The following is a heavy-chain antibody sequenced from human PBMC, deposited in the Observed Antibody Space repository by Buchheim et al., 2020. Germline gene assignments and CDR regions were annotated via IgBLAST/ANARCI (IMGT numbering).Heavy chain of an antibody. CDR3: ARGFDDYSNSRFFYYYMDI. J-gene: IGHJ6*03. CDR1: GFTFTSYA. D-gene: IGHD4-11*01. V-gene: IGHV1-3*04. Sequence: QVQLVQSGAEVKKPGASVKVSCKASGFTFTSYAIHWVRQAPGQRLEWMGWINTGIGNTKYSPKFQGRVNITRDTSATPAYMELNSLTSEDTAVYFCARGFDDYSNSRFFYYYMDIWGKGTT. CDR2: INTGIGNT.